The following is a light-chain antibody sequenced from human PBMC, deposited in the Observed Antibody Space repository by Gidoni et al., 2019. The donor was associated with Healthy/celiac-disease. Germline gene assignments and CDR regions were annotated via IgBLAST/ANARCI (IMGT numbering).Light chain of an antibody. V-gene: IGKV3-11*01. CDR1: QSVSSY. CDR3: QQRSNWPTFSIT. Sequence: IVLTQSPATLSLSPGERATLSCRASQSVSSYLAWYQQKPGQAPSLLIYDAYNRATGIPARFSGSGSGTDFTLTISSLGPEDFAVYYCQQRSNWPTFSITFGQGTRLEIK. CDR2: DAY. J-gene: IGKJ5*01.